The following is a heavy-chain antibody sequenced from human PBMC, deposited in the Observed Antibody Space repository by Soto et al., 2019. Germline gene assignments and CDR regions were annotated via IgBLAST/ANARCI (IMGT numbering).Heavy chain of an antibody. CDR2: IIPIFGTA. V-gene: IGHV1-69*06. Sequence: GASVKVSCKASGGTFSSYAISWVRQAPGQGLEWMGGIIPIFGTANYAQKFQGRVTITADKSTSTAYMELSSLRSEDTAVYYCARGRGHIVVVVAATLYYYGMDAWGQGTTVTVSS. D-gene: IGHD2-15*01. J-gene: IGHJ6*02. CDR1: GGTFSSYA. CDR3: ARGRGHIVVVVAATLYYYGMDA.